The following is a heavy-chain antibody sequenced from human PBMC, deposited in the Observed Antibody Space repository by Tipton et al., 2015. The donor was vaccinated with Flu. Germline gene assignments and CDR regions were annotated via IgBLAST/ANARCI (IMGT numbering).Heavy chain of an antibody. CDR3: ARTYSSSWYRTFDY. D-gene: IGHD6-13*01. CDR2: IYYSGST. Sequence: TLSLTCAVYGGSFSGYYWSWIRQPPGKGLEWIGYIYYSGSTNYNPSLKSRVTISVDTSKNQFSLKLSSVTAADTAVYYCARTYSSSWYRTFDYWGQGTLVTVSS. CDR1: GGSFSGYY. V-gene: IGHV4-59*08. J-gene: IGHJ4*02.